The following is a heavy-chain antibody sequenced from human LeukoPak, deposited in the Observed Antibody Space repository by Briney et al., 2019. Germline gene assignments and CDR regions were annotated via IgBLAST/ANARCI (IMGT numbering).Heavy chain of an antibody. Sequence: GGSLRLSCAASRFTFSSYSMNWVRQAPGKGLEWVSSISSGGFHIYYADSVKGRFTISRDNAKNSLYLQMNSLRAEDTAVYYCARGPSGYHNTGGQGTLVTVSS. D-gene: IGHD5-12*01. CDR3: ARGPSGYHNT. V-gene: IGHV3-21*01. J-gene: IGHJ4*02. CDR1: RFTFSSYS. CDR2: ISSGGFHI.